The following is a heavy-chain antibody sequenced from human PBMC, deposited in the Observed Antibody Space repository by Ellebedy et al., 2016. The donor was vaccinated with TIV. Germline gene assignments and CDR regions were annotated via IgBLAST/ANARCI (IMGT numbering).Heavy chain of an antibody. CDR2: IYYSGST. Sequence: MPSETLSLTCTVSGGSISSYYWSRIRQPPGKGLEWIGYIYYSGSTNYNPSLKSRVTISVDTSKNQFSLKLSSVTAADTAVYYCARARVTATIESYWYFDLWGRGTLVTVSS. D-gene: IGHD2-21*02. CDR3: ARARVTATIESYWYFDL. J-gene: IGHJ2*01. CDR1: GGSISSYY. V-gene: IGHV4-59*01.